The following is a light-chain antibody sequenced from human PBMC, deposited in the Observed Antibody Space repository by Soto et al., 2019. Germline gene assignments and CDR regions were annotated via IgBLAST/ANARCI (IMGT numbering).Light chain of an antibody. J-gene: IGKJ1*01. CDR2: TTS. V-gene: IGKV3-20*01. CDR3: QQYGSSPRT. CDR1: QSVSSSY. Sequence: EIVLTQSPGTLSLSPGERATLSCRASQSVSSSYLAGDQQKPGQAPRLLIYTTSSRATGIPDRFSGSGSGTDFTLTISRLEPEDFAVYYCQQYGSSPRTFGQGTKVEIK.